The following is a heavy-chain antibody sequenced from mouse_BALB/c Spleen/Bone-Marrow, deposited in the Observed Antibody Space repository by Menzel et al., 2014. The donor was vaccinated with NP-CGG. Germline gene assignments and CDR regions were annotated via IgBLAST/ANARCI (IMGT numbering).Heavy chain of an antibody. J-gene: IGHJ2*01. CDR1: GFTFSSYG. CDR2: INSNGGST. D-gene: IGHD1-1*01. CDR3: ARERYYGNGRIFEY. Sequence: EVNLVESGGGLVQPGGSLKLSCAASGFTFSSYGMSWVRQTPDKRLVLVATINSNGGSTYYPDSVKGRFTISRDDAKNTLYLQMSSLKSEDTAMYYCARERYYGNGRIFEYWGQGTTLTVSS. V-gene: IGHV5-6-3*01.